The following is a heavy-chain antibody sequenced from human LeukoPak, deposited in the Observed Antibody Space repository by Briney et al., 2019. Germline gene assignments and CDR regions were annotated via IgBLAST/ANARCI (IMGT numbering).Heavy chain of an antibody. D-gene: IGHD1-26*01. CDR3: ARDPYSGSYGDYYYYYMDV. V-gene: IGHV3-21*01. J-gene: IGHJ6*03. CDR2: IASSSTYI. CDR1: VFIYSTYN. Sequence: PGGSLRLSCAASVFIYSTYNMNWVRQAPGKGLEWVSSIASSSTYIYYADSVKGRFTISRDNAKNSLYLQMNSLRDEDTAVYYCARDPYSGSYGDYYYYYMDVWGKGTTVTISS.